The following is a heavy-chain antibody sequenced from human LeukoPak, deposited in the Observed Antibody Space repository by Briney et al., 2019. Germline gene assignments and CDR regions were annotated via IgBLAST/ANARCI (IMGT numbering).Heavy chain of an antibody. J-gene: IGHJ5*02. CDR1: GGSISSSSYY. CDR2: IYYTGRT. D-gene: IGHD3-22*01. V-gene: IGHV4-39*07. Sequence: PSETLSLTCTVSGGSISSSSYYWGWIRQPPGKGLEWIGNIYYTGRTYYNPSLKSRVTISVDTSKNEFSLKLNSVTAADTAVYYCGYYDSNRGCFDPWGQGTLVTVSS. CDR3: GYYDSNRGCFDP.